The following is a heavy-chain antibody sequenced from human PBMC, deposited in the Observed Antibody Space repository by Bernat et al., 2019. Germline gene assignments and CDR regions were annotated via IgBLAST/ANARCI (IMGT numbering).Heavy chain of an antibody. CDR3: ARDKQEWEPVEGGNFDY. Sequence: QVQLVQSGAEVKKPGASVKVSCKASGYTFTSYYMHWVRQAPGQGLEWMGIINPSGGSTSYAQKFQGRVTMTRDTSTSAVYMELSSLRSEDTAVYYCARDKQEWEPVEGGNFDYWGQGTLVTVSS. CDR2: INPSGGST. D-gene: IGHD1-26*01. V-gene: IGHV1-46*01. CDR1: GYTFTSYY. J-gene: IGHJ4*02.